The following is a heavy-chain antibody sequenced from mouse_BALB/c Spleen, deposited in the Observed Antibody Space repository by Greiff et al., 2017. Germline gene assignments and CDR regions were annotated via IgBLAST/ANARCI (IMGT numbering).Heavy chain of an antibody. V-gene: IGHV3-2*02. CDR2: ISYSGST. CDR1: GYSITSDYA. J-gene: IGHJ3*01. Sequence: ESGPGLVKPSQSLSLTCTVTGYSITSDYAWNWIRQFPGNKLEWMGYISYSGSTSYNPSLKSRISITRDTSKNQFFLQLNSVTTEDTATYYCAREGRYYGSSPFAYWGQGTLVTVSA. CDR3: AREGRYYGSSPFAY. D-gene: IGHD1-1*01.